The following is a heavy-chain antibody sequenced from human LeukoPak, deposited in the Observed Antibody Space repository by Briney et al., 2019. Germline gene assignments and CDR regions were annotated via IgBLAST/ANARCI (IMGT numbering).Heavy chain of an antibody. CDR2: IYYSGST. CDR1: GGSISSSSYY. J-gene: IGHJ4*02. CDR3: ARSGVRGALRSFDY. Sequence: SETLSLTCTVSGGSISSSSYYWGWIRQPPRKGLEWIGSIYYSGSTYYNPSLKSRVTISVDTSKNQFSLKLSSVTAADTAVYYCARSGVRGALRSFDYWGQGTLVTVSS. D-gene: IGHD3-10*01. V-gene: IGHV4-39*07.